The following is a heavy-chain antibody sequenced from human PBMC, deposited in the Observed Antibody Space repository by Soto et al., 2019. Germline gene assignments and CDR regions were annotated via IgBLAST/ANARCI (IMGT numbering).Heavy chain of an antibody. V-gene: IGHV4-31*03. Sequence: PSETLSLTCTVSGGSISSGGYYWSWIRQHPGKGLEWIGYIYYSGSTYYNPSLKSRVTISVDTSKNQFSLKLSSVTAADTAVYYCARKSRYSYGYNYFDYWGQGTLVTVSS. D-gene: IGHD5-18*01. CDR3: ARKSRYSYGYNYFDY. J-gene: IGHJ4*02. CDR2: IYYSGST. CDR1: GGSISSGGYY.